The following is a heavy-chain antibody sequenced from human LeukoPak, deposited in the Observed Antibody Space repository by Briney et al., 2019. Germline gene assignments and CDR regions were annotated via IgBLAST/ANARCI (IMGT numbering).Heavy chain of an antibody. V-gene: IGHV3-7*01. CDR1: RFTFSNYW. J-gene: IGHJ4*02. Sequence: GGSLRLSCAASRFTFSNYWMSWVRQAPGKGLEWVANINKDGSEKCYADSVKGRFTISRDNAKNSLFLQMNSLRVEDTAVYYCARARTSGSYFVDYWGQGTLVTVSS. D-gene: IGHD1-26*01. CDR3: ARARTSGSYFVDY. CDR2: INKDGSEK.